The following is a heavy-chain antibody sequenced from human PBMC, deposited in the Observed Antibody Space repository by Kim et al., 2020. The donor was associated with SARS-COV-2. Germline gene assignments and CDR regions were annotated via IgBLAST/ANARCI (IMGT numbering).Heavy chain of an antibody. D-gene: IGHD2-2*01. CDR2: ISGSGGST. J-gene: IGHJ3*02. CDR3: AKANPGYCSTTSFFWGAFDI. CDR1: GFTFSSYA. V-gene: IGHV3-23*01. Sequence: GGSLRLSCAASGFTFSSYAMSWVRQAPGKGLEWVSAISGSGGSTYYADSVKGRFTISRDNSKNTLYLQMNSLRAEDTAVYYCAKANPGYCSTTSFFWGAFDIWGQGTMVTVSS.